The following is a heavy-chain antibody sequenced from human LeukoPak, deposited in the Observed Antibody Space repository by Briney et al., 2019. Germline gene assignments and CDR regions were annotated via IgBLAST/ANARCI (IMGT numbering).Heavy chain of an antibody. D-gene: IGHD3-3*01. Sequence: ESGPTLVNPTQTLTLTCTFSGFSLSTSGVGVGWIRQPPGKALEWLALIYWNDDKRYSPSLKSRLTITKDTSKNQVVLTMTNMDPVDTATYYCAHTEGYYDFWIGYSYYFDYWGQGTLVTVSS. CDR3: AHTEGYYDFWIGYSYYFDY. CDR1: GFSLSTSGVG. J-gene: IGHJ4*02. CDR2: IYWNDDK. V-gene: IGHV2-5*01.